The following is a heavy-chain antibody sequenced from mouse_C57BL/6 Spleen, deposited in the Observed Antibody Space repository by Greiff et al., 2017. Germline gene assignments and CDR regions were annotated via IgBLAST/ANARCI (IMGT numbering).Heavy chain of an antibody. D-gene: IGHD1-2*01. J-gene: IGHJ4*01. CDR3: TREGYGRYAMDY. CDR1: GYTFTDYE. V-gene: IGHV1-15*01. Sequence: VQLQESGAELVRPGASVTLSCKASGYTFTDYEMHWVKQTPVHGLEWIGAIDPETGGTAYNQKFKGKAILTADKSSSTAYMELRSLTSEDSAVYYCTREGYGRYAMDYWGQGTSVTVSS. CDR2: IDPETGGT.